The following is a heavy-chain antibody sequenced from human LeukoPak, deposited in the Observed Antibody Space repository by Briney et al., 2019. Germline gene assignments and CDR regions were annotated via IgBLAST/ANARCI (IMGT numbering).Heavy chain of an antibody. Sequence: GGSLRLSCAASGFTLSSYGMHWVRQAPGKGLEWVAVICYDGINKYYADSVKGRFTISRDNSKNTLYLQMNSLRAEDTAVYYCAKDGIPWFDPWGQGTLVTVSS. J-gene: IGHJ5*02. CDR2: ICYDGINK. CDR1: GFTLSSYG. V-gene: IGHV3-33*06. D-gene: IGHD1-26*01. CDR3: AKDGIPWFDP.